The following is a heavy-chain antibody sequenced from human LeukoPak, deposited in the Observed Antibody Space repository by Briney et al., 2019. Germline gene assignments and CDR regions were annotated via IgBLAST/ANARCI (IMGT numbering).Heavy chain of an antibody. J-gene: IGHJ5*02. D-gene: IGHD6-13*01. Sequence: SETLPLTCAVYGGSFSGYYWSWIRQPPGKGLEWIGEINHSGSTNYNPSLKSRVTISVDTSKNQFSLKLSSVTAADTAVYYCARGPSRIAAAGRSRSNWFDPWGQGTLVTVSS. V-gene: IGHV4-34*01. CDR2: INHSGST. CDR1: GGSFSGYY. CDR3: ARGPSRIAAAGRSRSNWFDP.